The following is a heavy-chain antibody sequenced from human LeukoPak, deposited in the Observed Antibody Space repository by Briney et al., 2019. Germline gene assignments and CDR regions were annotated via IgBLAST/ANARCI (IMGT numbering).Heavy chain of an antibody. V-gene: IGHV4-4*07. CDR3: ASGYGSGSYLY. CDR2: IFTSGSA. J-gene: IGHJ4*02. D-gene: IGHD3-10*01. Sequence: SETLSLTCTVPGGSISKYYSSWIRQPAGKGLEWIGRIFTSGSATSSSSLKSRVTMSADTSKNQFSLNLSSVTAADTAVYFCASGYGSGSYLYWGQGILVTVSS. CDR1: GGSISKYY.